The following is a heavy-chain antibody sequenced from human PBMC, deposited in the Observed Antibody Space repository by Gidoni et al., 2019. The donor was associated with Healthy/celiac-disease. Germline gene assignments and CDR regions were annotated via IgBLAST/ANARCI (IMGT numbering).Heavy chain of an antibody. D-gene: IGHD7-27*01. Sequence: QVQLVQSGAEVKKPGSSVKVAGTASGGTFSSYTISWVRQAPGQGLAWMGRIIPILGIANYAQKFQGRVTITADKSTSTAYMELSSLRSEDTAVYYCARASDRHWENWFDPWGQGTLVTVSS. J-gene: IGHJ5*02. V-gene: IGHV1-69*02. CDR1: GGTFSSYT. CDR3: ARASDRHWENWFDP. CDR2: IIPILGIA.